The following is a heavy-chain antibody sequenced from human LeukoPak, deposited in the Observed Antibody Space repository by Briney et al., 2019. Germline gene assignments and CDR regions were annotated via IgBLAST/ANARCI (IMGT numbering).Heavy chain of an antibody. J-gene: IGHJ6*04. CDR2: MYTSGST. D-gene: IGHD3-9*01. CDR1: GGSISSGSYY. Sequence: PSQTLSLTCTVSGGSISSGSYYWSWIRQPAGKGLEWIGRMYTSGSTNYNPSLKSRVTISLDTSKNQFSLKLSSVTAADTAVYYCARVRMTGTLDVWGKGTTVTVSS. V-gene: IGHV4-61*02. CDR3: ARVRMTGTLDV.